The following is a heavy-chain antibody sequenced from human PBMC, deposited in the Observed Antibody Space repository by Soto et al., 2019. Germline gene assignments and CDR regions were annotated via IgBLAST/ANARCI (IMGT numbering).Heavy chain of an antibody. Sequence: QVQLVQSGAEVKKPGSSVKVSCKASGGTFSSYTISWVRQAPGQGLEWMGRIIPILGIANYAQKFQGRVTITADKSTSTAYMELSSLRSEDTAVYYCARDIAARHYSFYIWGQGTIVTVSS. CDR1: GGTFSSYT. D-gene: IGHD6-6*01. CDR2: IIPILGIA. J-gene: IGHJ3*02. CDR3: ARDIAARHYSFYI. V-gene: IGHV1-69*08.